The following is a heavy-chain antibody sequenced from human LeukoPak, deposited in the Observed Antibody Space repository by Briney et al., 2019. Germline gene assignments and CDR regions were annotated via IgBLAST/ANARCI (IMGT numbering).Heavy chain of an antibody. D-gene: IGHD4-17*01. CDR1: GFTFSSYG. Sequence: SGGSLRLSCAASGFTFSSYGMHWVRQAPGKGLEWVAFIRYDGSNKYYADSVKGRFTISRDSSKNTLYLQMNSLRAEDTAVYYCAKGVTKWSGAPSDAFDIWGQGTMVTVSS. CDR2: IRYDGSNK. CDR3: AKGVTKWSGAPSDAFDI. J-gene: IGHJ3*02. V-gene: IGHV3-30*02.